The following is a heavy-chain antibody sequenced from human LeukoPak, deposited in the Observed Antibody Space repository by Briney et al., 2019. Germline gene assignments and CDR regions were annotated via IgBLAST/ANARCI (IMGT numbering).Heavy chain of an antibody. D-gene: IGHD2-21*01. Sequence: PSETLSLTCTVSGGSVSSGSYYWSWIRQPPGKGLEWIGYIYYSGSTNYNPSLKSRVTISVDTSKNQFSLQLNSVNAEDTAVYFCARAPGDLLHGRAFDIWGQGILVTVSS. V-gene: IGHV4-61*01. CDR3: ARAPGDLLHGRAFDI. J-gene: IGHJ3*02. CDR2: IYYSGST. CDR1: GGSVSSGSYY.